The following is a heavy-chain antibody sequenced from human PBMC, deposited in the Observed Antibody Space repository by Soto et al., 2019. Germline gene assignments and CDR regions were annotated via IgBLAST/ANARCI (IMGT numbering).Heavy chain of an antibody. CDR1: GYTFTSYA. Sequence: EASVKVSCKASGYTFTSYAMHWVRQAPGQRLEWMGWINAGNGNTKYSQKFQGRVTITRDTSTSTAYMELSSLRSEDTAVYYCARDPPCGGDCYYPFPTFDYWGQGTLVTVSS. CDR3: ARDPPCGGDCYYPFPTFDY. J-gene: IGHJ4*02. V-gene: IGHV1-3*01. CDR2: INAGNGNT. D-gene: IGHD2-21*02.